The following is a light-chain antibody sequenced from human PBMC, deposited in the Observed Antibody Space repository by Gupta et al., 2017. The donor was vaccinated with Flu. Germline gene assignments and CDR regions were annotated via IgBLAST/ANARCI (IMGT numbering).Light chain of an antibody. Sequence: DIVMTQSPLSLAVTPGEPASISCRSSQSLLYSNGYNYVNWYLQKPGQSPQLLIHLGSNRASGVPDRFSGSGSGTYFILKISRVEAEDVGIYFCMQPLNSPWTFGQGTKVEIK. J-gene: IGKJ1*01. CDR1: QSLLYSNGYNY. CDR3: MQPLNSPWT. CDR2: LGS. V-gene: IGKV2-28*01.